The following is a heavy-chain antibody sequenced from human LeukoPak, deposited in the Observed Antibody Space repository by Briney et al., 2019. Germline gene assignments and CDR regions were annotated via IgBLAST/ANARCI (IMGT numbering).Heavy chain of an antibody. CDR3: ARKRESRSSWYGGLAY. CDR1: GFTFSSFS. J-gene: IGHJ4*02. D-gene: IGHD6-13*01. CDR2: ISSGSGSI. Sequence: PGGSLRLSCAASGFTFSSFSMIWVRQAPGKGLEWLSYISSGSGSIYYADSVKGRFTISRDNAKNSLYLQMNSLRAEDTAVYYCARKRESRSSWYGGLAYWGQGTLVTVSS. V-gene: IGHV3-48*01.